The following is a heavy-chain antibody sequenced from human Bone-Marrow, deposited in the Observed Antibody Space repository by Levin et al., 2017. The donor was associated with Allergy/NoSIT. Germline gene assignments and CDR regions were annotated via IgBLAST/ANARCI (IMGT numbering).Heavy chain of an antibody. CDR2: INIDGSDK. CDR1: GFNFNANW. D-gene: IGHD6-13*01. J-gene: IGHJ4*02. CDR3: ARGGRDSSWYWRH. Sequence: GESLKISCAASGFNFNANWMTWVRQAPGKGLEWVANINIDGSDKYHVDSVKDRFTISRDNAQTSLFLQMNSLRVEDTAVYYCARGGRDSSWYWRHWGQGTLVLVSP. V-gene: IGHV3-7*03.